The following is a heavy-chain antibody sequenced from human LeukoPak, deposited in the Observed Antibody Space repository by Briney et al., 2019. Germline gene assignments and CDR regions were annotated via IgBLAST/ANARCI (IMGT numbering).Heavy chain of an antibody. D-gene: IGHD1-26*01. CDR3: ARGGLELPDY. CDR2: IYYSGST. J-gene: IGHJ4*02. Sequence: ESSETLSLTCTVSGGPVSSGSYYWSWIRQPPGKGLEWIGYIYYSGSTNYNPSLKSRVTISVDTSKNQFSLKLSSVTAADTAVYYCARGGLELPDYWGQGTLVTVSS. CDR1: GGPVSSGSYY. V-gene: IGHV4-61*01.